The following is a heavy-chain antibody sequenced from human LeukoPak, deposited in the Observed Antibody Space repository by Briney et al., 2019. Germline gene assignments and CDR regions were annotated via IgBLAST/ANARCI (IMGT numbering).Heavy chain of an antibody. CDR1: GFTFSTYT. CDR2: ISSTSFYI. D-gene: IGHD3-22*01. V-gene: IGHV3-21*01. CDR3: ARVADYDDSSGYYPLDY. J-gene: IGHJ4*02. Sequence: GGSLRLSCVASGFTFSTYTMNWLRQAQGKGLEWVSSISSTSFYIYYADSVKGRFTISRDNAKNSLYLQMNSLGAEDTAVYYCARVADYDDSSGYYPLDYWGQGTLVTVSS.